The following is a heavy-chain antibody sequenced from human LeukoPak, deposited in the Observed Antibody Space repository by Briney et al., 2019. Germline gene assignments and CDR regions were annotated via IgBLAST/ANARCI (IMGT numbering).Heavy chain of an antibody. CDR2: ISSSSSYI. D-gene: IGHD3-16*02. Sequence: GGSLRLSCAASGFTFSSYSMNWVRQAPGKGLEWVSSISSSSSYIYYADSVKGRFTISRDNAKNSLYLQMNSLRAEGTAVYYCARAGQVIPITWGQGTLVTVSS. V-gene: IGHV3-21*01. CDR1: GFTFSSYS. CDR3: ARAGQVIPIT. J-gene: IGHJ5*02.